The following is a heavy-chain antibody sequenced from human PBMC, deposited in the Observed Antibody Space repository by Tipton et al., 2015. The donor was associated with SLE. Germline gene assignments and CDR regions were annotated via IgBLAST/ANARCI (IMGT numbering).Heavy chain of an antibody. Sequence: TLSLTCTVSGGSISSGGYYWSWIRQHPGKGLEWIGYIYYSGSTYYNPSLKSRVTISVDTSKNQFSLKLSSVTAADTAVYYCARRAAGNFDYWGQGTLVTVSS. V-gene: IGHV4-31*03. D-gene: IGHD6-13*01. CDR2: IYYSGST. J-gene: IGHJ4*02. CDR3: ARRAAGNFDY. CDR1: GGSISSGGYY.